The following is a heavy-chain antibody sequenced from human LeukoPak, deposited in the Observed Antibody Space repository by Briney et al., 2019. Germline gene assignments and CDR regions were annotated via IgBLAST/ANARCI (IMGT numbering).Heavy chain of an antibody. CDR3: VRLVADRFDP. D-gene: IGHD2-8*02. Sequence: SETLSLICTVSGGSISSYYWSWIRQPPGKGLEWIGYIYTSGSTDYNPSLKSRVTISIDTSKNQFSLKLSSVTAADTAVYYCVRLVADRFDPWGQGTPVTVSS. CDR1: GGSISSYY. CDR2: IYTSGST. V-gene: IGHV4-4*09. J-gene: IGHJ5*02.